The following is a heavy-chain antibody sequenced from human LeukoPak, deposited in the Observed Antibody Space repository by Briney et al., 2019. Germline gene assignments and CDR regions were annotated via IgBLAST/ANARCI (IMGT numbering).Heavy chain of an antibody. V-gene: IGHV3-23*01. CDR3: AKDVDSTTWFGGIWFDP. CDR1: GFTFSGYA. D-gene: IGHD3-16*01. CDR2: ISGSGGST. J-gene: IGHJ5*02. Sequence: GRSLRLSCAASGFTFSGYAMSWVRQAPGKGLEWVSAISGSGGSTYYADSVKGRFTTSRDKSKNTVYLQMDSLRADDTAVYYCAKDVDSTTWFGGIWFDPWGQGTLVSVSS.